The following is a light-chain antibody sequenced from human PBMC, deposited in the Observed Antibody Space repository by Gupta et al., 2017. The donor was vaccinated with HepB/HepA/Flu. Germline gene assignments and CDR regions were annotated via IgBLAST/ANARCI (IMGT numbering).Light chain of an antibody. CDR2: QDT. CDR3: QAWDSSTDYV. Sequence: SYELTQPPSLPVSPGQTATITCSGDALGDKYACWYQQKPGQAPILVIYQDTKRPSGIPERFSGSNSGDTATLTISGTQAMDEADYYCQAWDSSTDYVFGPGTKVTVL. CDR1: ALGDKY. J-gene: IGLJ1*01. V-gene: IGLV3-1*01.